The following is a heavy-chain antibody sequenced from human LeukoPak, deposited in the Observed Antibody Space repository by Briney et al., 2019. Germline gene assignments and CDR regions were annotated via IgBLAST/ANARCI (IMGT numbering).Heavy chain of an antibody. J-gene: IGHJ5*02. CDR2: IYRSGST. V-gene: IGHV4-4*02. CDR1: GDSISSSYW. CDR3: ARNNWNFKWFDP. Sequence: SSETLSLTCAVSGDSISSSYWWSWVRQPPGKGLQWIGEIYRSGSTNYNPSLKSRVTISVDTSKNQFSLKLSSVTAADTAVYYCARNNWNFKWFDPWGQGTLVTVSS. D-gene: IGHD1-7*01.